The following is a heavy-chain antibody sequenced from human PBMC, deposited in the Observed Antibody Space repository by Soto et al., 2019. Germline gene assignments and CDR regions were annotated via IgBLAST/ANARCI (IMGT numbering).Heavy chain of an antibody. V-gene: IGHV4-31*03. D-gene: IGHD3-16*02. CDR3: ARFMITFGGVIVPNAFDI. J-gene: IGHJ3*02. CDR2: IYYSGST. Sequence: SETLSLTCTVSGVSISSGGYYWRWIRPHPGKGLEWIGYIYYSGSTYYNPSLKSRVTISVDTSKNQFSLKLSSVTAADTAVYYCARFMITFGGVIVPNAFDIWGQGTMVTVSS. CDR1: GVSISSGGYY.